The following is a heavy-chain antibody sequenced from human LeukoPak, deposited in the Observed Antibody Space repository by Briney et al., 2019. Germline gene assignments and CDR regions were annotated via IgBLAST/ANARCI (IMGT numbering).Heavy chain of an antibody. CDR3: ARGDFWSGAPTD. J-gene: IGHJ4*02. CDR2: IYYTGRA. CDR1: GGSISRYY. V-gene: IGHV4-59*01. D-gene: IGHD3-3*01. Sequence: PSETLSLTCTVSGGSISRYYWSWIRQPPGTGLEWIGYIYYTGRADYNPSLKSRVSMSVDTSKNQFSLRVNAMTAADTAVYYCARGDFWSGAPTDWGQGTLVTVSS.